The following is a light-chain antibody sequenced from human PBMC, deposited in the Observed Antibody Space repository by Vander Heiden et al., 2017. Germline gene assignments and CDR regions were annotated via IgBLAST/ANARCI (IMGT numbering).Light chain of an antibody. V-gene: IGKV1-33*01. CDR1: QDISNY. J-gene: IGKJ4*01. CDR2: DAS. Sequence: IQVTQSPSSLSASVGDRVTITCQTRQDISNYLNWYQQKPGKAPQLLISDASNLEPGVPSRFSGSGSGSDFTLTISNLQREDIATYYCQQYDIVPLTFGGWTTVDIK. CDR3: QQYDIVPLT.